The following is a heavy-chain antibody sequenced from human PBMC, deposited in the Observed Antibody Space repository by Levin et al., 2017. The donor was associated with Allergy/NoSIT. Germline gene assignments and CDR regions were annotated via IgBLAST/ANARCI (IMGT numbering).Heavy chain of an antibody. D-gene: IGHD4-11*01. CDR1: GGSISSGGYS. CDR2: IYHSGST. Sequence: SQTLSLTCAVSGGSISSGGYSWSWIRQPPGKGLEWIGYIYHSGSTYYNPSLKSRVTISVDRSKNQFSLKLSSVTAADTAVYYCAARGATVTTFPSYNWFDPWGQGPLVTVSS. CDR3: AARGATVTTFPSYNWFDP. V-gene: IGHV4-30-2*01. J-gene: IGHJ5*02.